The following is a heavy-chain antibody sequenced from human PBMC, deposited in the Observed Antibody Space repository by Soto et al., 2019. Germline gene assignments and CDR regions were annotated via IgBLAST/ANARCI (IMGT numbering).Heavy chain of an antibody. V-gene: IGHV1-24*01. CDR2: FDPEDGET. D-gene: IGHD4-4*01. J-gene: IGHJ5*02. Sequence: GASVKVSCKVSGYTLTELSMHWVRQAPGKGLEWMGGFDPEDGETIYAQKFQGRVTMTEDTSTDTAYMELSSLRSEDTAVYYCATRYATMTTVTTSKGLWFDPWGQGTLVTVSS. CDR3: ATRYATMTTVTTSKGLWFDP. CDR1: GYTLTELS.